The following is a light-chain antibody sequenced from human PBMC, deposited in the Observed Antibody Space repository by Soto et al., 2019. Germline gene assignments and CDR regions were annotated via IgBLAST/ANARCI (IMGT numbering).Light chain of an antibody. Sequence: QSALTQPASVSGSPGQSITISCTGTSSDIGTYKYVSWFQHHPGKAPKLIIFEVSNRPSGVPDRIFGSKYDTTAPLTVSGLQAEDEADYYCSSFAGTNSFVFGTGTKLTVL. CDR2: EVS. CDR3: SSFAGTNSFV. CDR1: SSDIGTYKY. J-gene: IGLJ1*01. V-gene: IGLV2-8*01.